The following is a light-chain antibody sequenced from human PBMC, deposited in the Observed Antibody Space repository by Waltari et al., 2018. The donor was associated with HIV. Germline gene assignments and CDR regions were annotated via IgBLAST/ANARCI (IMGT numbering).Light chain of an antibody. CDR1: NIGSKK. Sequence: SDDLTQPPSVSVAPGQTATVTCEGNNIGSKKVHWYQLRPGQAPILVVYEDSDRPSGIPERFSGSKSGSTATLTISRVEDGDEADYFCQVWDSSNDQYVFGTGTQVTVL. CDR2: EDS. V-gene: IGLV3-21*02. J-gene: IGLJ1*01. CDR3: QVWDSSNDQYV.